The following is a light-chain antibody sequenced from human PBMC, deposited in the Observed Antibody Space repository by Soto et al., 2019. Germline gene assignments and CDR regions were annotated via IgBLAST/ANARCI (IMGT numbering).Light chain of an antibody. J-gene: IGLJ1*01. CDR2: DVS. V-gene: IGLV2-14*01. CDR3: SSYTSSSTYV. CDR1: SSDIGNYNY. Sequence: QSVLTQPASVSGSPGQSITISCTGTSSDIGNYNYVSWYQQDPGKAPKLMIYDVSNRPSGVSNRLSGSKSGITASLTISGLQAEDEADYYCSSYTSSSTYVFGTGTKVTVL.